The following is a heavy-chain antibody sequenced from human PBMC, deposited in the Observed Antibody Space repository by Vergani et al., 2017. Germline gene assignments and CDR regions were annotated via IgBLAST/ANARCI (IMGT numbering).Heavy chain of an antibody. D-gene: IGHD2-2*02. V-gene: IGHV3-48*03. Sequence: EVQLVESGGGLVQPGGSLRLSCAASGFTFSSYEMNWVRQAPGKGLEWVSYISSSGSTIYYADSVKVRFTISRDNAKNSLYLQMNSLRAEDTAVYYCAGDKGRYCSSTSCYNYAFDIWGQGTMVTVSS. CDR3: AGDKGRYCSSTSCYNYAFDI. CDR1: GFTFSSYE. J-gene: IGHJ3*02. CDR2: ISSSGSTI.